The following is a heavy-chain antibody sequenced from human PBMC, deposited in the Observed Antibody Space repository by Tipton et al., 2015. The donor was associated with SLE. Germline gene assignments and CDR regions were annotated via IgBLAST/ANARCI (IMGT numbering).Heavy chain of an antibody. CDR3: ARRYSSSWWYFDL. D-gene: IGHD6-13*01. V-gene: IGHV1-8*01. Sequence: QSGAEVKKPGASVKVSCRASGYTFTSYDINWVRQATGQGLEWMGWLNPNSGNTGYAQKFQGRVTMTSNTSISTAYMELSSLRSEDTAVYYCARRYSSSWWYFDLWGRGTLVTVSS. J-gene: IGHJ2*01. CDR2: LNPNSGNT. CDR1: GYTFTSYD.